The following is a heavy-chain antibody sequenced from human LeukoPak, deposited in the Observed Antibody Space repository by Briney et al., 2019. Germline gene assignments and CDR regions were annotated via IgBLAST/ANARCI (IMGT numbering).Heavy chain of an antibody. CDR1: GFPFSSYG. D-gene: IGHD3-10*01. J-gene: IGHJ4*02. V-gene: IGHV3-30*03. Sequence: GGALRLSFAASGFPFSSYGMDWGRRAPGKGVGWGGVISYDGSNKYYADSVKGRFTISRDNSKNTLYLQMNSLRAEDTAVYYCASNSPTADGYYSFDYWGQGTLVTVSS. CDR3: ASNSPTADGYYSFDY. CDR2: ISYDGSNK.